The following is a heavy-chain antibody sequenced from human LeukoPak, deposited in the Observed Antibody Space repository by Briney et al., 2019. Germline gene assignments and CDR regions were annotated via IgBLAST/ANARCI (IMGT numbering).Heavy chain of an antibody. D-gene: IGHD3-16*02. V-gene: IGHV3-72*01. Sequence: PGGSLRLSCAASGFTFRDHYMDWVRQAPGKGLEWVGRIKNKAHIYTTQYAAPVRGRFTISRDDSKNSVFLQMNSLETDDAAVYYCARSLVGLPFDYWGQGALVIVSS. J-gene: IGHJ4*02. CDR2: IKNKAHIYTT. CDR3: ARSLVGLPFDY. CDR1: GFTFRDHY.